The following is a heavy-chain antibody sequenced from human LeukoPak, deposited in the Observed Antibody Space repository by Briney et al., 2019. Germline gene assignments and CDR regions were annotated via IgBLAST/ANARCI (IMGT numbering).Heavy chain of an antibody. CDR3: AKEPPHLYDYVWGSFDT. D-gene: IGHD3-16*01. Sequence: GGSLRLSCAASGFTFSSYAMSWVRQAPGKGLEWVSTISGSGVSTYYADSVKGRFTISRDNSKNTLYLQMNSLRAEDTAVYYCAKEPPHLYDYVWGSFDTWGQGTLVTVSS. CDR2: ISGSGVST. J-gene: IGHJ5*02. V-gene: IGHV3-23*01. CDR1: GFTFSSYA.